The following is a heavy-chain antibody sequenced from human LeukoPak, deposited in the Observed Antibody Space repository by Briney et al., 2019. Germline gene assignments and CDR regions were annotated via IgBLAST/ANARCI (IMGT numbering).Heavy chain of an antibody. Sequence: GPSLRLSCAASGFTFSTYNMNWVRQAPGKGLEWVSSIVSSSRSTFYAASVKGRFTISRDNAKNSLYLQMNGLRAEDTALYYCAKDGGYGGNSGAFDIWGQGTMVTVSS. CDR2: IVSSSRST. D-gene: IGHD4-23*01. CDR3: AKDGGYGGNSGAFDI. V-gene: IGHV3-21*04. CDR1: GFTFSTYN. J-gene: IGHJ3*02.